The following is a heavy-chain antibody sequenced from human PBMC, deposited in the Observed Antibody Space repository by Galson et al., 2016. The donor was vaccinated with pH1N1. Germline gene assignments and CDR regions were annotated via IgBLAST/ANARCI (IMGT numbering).Heavy chain of an antibody. CDR3: ARTKRRGGWAFDI. CDR2: IDWDDDK. CDR1: GFSLSGSGMS. Sequence: PALVKPTQTLTLTCPFSGFSLSGSGMSVSWIRQPPGKALEWLARIDWDDDKFYSTSLQTRLTISKDTSKNQVVLTMTNMDPVDAATYYCARTKRRGGWAFDIWGQGTIITVSS. V-gene: IGHV2-70*17. J-gene: IGHJ3*02. D-gene: IGHD6-19*01.